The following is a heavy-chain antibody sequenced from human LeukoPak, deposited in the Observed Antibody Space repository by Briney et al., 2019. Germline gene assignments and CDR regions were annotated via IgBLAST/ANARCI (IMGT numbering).Heavy chain of an antibody. CDR3: ARDSRVTMVVIRRYFDY. CDR1: GYTFTSYY. CDR2: INPSGGST. V-gene: IGHV1-46*01. D-gene: IGHD4-23*01. Sequence: ASVKVSCKASGYTFTSYYMHWVRQAPGQGLEWMGIINPSGGSTSYAQKFQGRVTMTRDTSTSTVYKELSSLRSEDTAVYYCARDSRVTMVVIRRYFDYWGQGTLVTVSS. J-gene: IGHJ4*02.